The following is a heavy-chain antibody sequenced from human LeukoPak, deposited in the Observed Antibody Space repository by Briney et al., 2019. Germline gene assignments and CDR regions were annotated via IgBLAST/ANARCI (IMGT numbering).Heavy chain of an antibody. CDR1: GGSISSGGYY. D-gene: IGHD3-22*01. V-gene: IGHV4-31*03. CDR3: ARERRITMTPNWFDS. CDR2: IYYSGST. Sequence: PPQTLSLTCTVSGGSISSGGYYWSWIRQHPGKGLEWVGYIYYSGSTYYNPSLKSRVTISVDTSKNQFSLKLSSVTAADTAVYYRARERRITMTPNWFDSWGQGTLVTVSS. J-gene: IGHJ5*01.